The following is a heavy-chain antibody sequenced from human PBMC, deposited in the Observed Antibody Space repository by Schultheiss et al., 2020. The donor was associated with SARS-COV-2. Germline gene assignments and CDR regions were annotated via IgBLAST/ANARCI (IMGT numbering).Heavy chain of an antibody. CDR3: ARGGDNWNYAGFDY. Sequence: SCAASGFTFSSYDMHWVRQATGKGLEWVSAIGTAGDTYYPGSVKGRFTISRDNSKKTLYLQMNSLRVEDTAVYYCARGGDNWNYAGFDYWGQGTLVTVSS. D-gene: IGHD1-7*01. J-gene: IGHJ4*02. CDR1: GFTFSSYD. V-gene: IGHV3-13*01. CDR2: IGTAGDT.